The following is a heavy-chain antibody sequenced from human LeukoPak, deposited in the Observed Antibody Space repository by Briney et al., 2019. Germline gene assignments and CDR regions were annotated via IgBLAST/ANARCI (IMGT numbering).Heavy chain of an antibody. D-gene: IGHD3-10*01. CDR3: AKDKGWFGELLSPYYFDY. J-gene: IGHJ4*02. CDR2: IYSGGST. Sequence: GGSLRLSCAASGFTVSSNYMSWVRQAPGKGLEWVSVIYSGGSTYYADSVKGRFTISRDNSKNTLYPQMNSLRAEDTAVYYCAKDKGWFGELLSPYYFDYWGQGTLVTVSS. V-gene: IGHV3-66*01. CDR1: GFTVSSNY.